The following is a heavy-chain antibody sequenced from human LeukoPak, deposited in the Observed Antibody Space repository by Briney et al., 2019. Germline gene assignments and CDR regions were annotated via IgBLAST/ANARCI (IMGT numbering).Heavy chain of an antibody. Sequence: PSETLSLTCTVSGGSISSGDYYWSWIRQPPGKGLEWIGYIYYSGSTYYNPSLKSRVTISVDTSKNQFSLKLSSVTAADTAVYYCARAVPAILNWFDPWGQGTLVTVSS. V-gene: IGHV4-30-4*01. D-gene: IGHD2-2*01. CDR3: ARAVPAILNWFDP. J-gene: IGHJ5*02. CDR2: IYYSGST. CDR1: GGSISSGDYY.